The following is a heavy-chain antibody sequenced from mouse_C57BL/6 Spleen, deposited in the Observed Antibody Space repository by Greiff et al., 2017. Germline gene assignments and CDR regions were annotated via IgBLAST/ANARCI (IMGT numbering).Heavy chain of an antibody. D-gene: IGHD4-1*01. CDR1: GYTFTDYY. Sequence: EVQLQQSGPELVKPGASVKISCKASGYTFTDYYMNWVKQSHGKSLEWIGDINPNNGGTSYNQKFKGKATLTVDKSSSTAYMELRSLTSEDSAVYYCARWHWDGYAMDYWGQGTSVTVSS. J-gene: IGHJ4*01. V-gene: IGHV1-26*01. CDR3: ARWHWDGYAMDY. CDR2: INPNNGGT.